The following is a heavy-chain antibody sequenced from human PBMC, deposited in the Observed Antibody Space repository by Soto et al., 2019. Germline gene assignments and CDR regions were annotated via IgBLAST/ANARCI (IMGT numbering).Heavy chain of an antibody. CDR2: ISDGGERT. Sequence: EVQLLESGGDLVQPGGSLRLSCVASGFTFSDYVMSWVRQVPGKGLEWVSSISDGGERTDYRDSVRGRFTITRANAGFTLHLQMNSRTVDATAIYFCARDRSTDFGLDVW. CDR3: ARDRSTDFGLDV. CDR1: GFTFSDYV. V-gene: IGHV3-23*01. D-gene: IGHD3-3*01. J-gene: IGHJ6*01.